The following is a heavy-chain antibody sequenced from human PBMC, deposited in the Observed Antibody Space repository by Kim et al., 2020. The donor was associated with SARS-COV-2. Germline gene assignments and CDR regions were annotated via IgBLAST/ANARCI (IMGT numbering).Heavy chain of an antibody. D-gene: IGHD1-20*01. V-gene: IGHV4-34*01. J-gene: IGHJ3*02. CDR2: INHSGST. Sequence: SETLSLTCAVYDGSFSGYYWSWIRQPPGKGLEWIGEINHSGSTNYNPSLKSRVTISVDTSKNQFSLKLSSVTAADTAVYYCARVRGYNWKRRDAFDIWGQGTMVTVSS. CDR1: DGSFSGYY. CDR3: ARVRGYNWKRRDAFDI.